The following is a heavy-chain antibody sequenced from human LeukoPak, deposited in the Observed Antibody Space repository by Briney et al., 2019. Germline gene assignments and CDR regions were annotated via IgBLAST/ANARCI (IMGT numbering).Heavy chain of an antibody. CDR3: ARDQRLYYYGSGSYNVYYYGMDV. CDR1: GFTFSSYD. CDR2: IGTAGDT. D-gene: IGHD3-10*01. Sequence: GGSLRLSCAASGFTFSSYDMHWVRQATGKGLEWVSAIGTAGDTYYPGSVKGRFTISRENAKNSLYLQMNSLRAGDTAVYHCARDQRLYYYGSGSYNVYYYGMDVWGQGTTVTVSS. J-gene: IGHJ6*02. V-gene: IGHV3-13*01.